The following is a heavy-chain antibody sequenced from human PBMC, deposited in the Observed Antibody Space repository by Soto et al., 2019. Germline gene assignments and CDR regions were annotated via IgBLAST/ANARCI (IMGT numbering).Heavy chain of an antibody. J-gene: IGHJ4*02. CDR1: GYRFTSFW. Sequence: PGESLKISCKGSGYRFTSFWIGWVRQMPGKGLEWMGLIYPRDSETRYSPSFQGQVTISADKSTSTAYLQWNSLKASDTAMYYCASSGADGWYWVQWGQGTLVTVSS. D-gene: IGHD6-19*01. CDR3: ASSGADGWYWVQ. CDR2: IYPRDSET. V-gene: IGHV5-51*01.